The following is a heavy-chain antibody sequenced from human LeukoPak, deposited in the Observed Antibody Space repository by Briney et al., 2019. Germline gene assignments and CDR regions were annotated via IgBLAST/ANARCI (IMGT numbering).Heavy chain of an antibody. J-gene: IGHJ4*02. Sequence: GGSLRLSCAASGFTFSSYWMTWVRQAPGEGLEWVANIKQDGSEKYYVDSVKGRFTISKDNAKKSLYLQMNSLRADDTAVYYCARGRGQDYWGQGTLVTVSS. CDR3: ARGRGQDY. CDR1: GFTFSSYW. D-gene: IGHD3-10*01. CDR2: IKQDGSEK. V-gene: IGHV3-7*04.